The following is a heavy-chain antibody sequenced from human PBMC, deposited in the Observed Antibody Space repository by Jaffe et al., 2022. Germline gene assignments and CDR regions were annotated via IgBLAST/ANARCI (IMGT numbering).Heavy chain of an antibody. CDR1: GYTFTSYD. V-gene: IGHV1-8*01. Sequence: QVQLVQSGAEVKKPGASVKVSCKASGYTFTSYDINWVRQATGQGLEWMGWMNPNSGNTGYAQKFQGRVTMTRNTSISTAYMELSSLRSEDTAVYYCAREPAGGFLSRGLIDYWGQGTLVTVSS. CDR2: MNPNSGNT. CDR3: AREPAGGFLSRGLIDY. D-gene: IGHD3-3*01. J-gene: IGHJ4*02.